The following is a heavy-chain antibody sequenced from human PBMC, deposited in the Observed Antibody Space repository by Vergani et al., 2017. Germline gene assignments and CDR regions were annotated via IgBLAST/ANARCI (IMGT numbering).Heavy chain of an antibody. CDR2: ISAYNGNT. Sequence: QVQLVQSGAEVKKPGSSVKVSCKASGGTFSSYTISWVRQAPGQGLEWMGRISAYNGNTNYAQKLQGRVTMTTDTSTSTAYMELRSLRSDDTAVYYCARVRYDFWSGYYNPDYYYMDVWGKGP. J-gene: IGHJ6*03. V-gene: IGHV1-18*01. CDR3: ARVRYDFWSGYYNPDYYYMDV. D-gene: IGHD3-3*01. CDR1: GGTFSSYT.